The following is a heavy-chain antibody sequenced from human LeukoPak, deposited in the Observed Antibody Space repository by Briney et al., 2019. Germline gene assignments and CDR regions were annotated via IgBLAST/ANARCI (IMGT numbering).Heavy chain of an antibody. V-gene: IGHV1-8*02. CDR1: GYTFTGYY. Sequence: ASVKVSCKTSGYTFTGYYMHWVRQAPGQGLEWMGWMNPNSGNTGYAQKFQGRVTMTRNTSISTAYMELSSLRSEDTAVYYCARGSRAYYYGSGSYFNYYYYYMDVWGKGTTVTISS. D-gene: IGHD3-10*01. CDR3: ARGSRAYYYGSGSYFNYYYYYMDV. CDR2: MNPNSGNT. J-gene: IGHJ6*03.